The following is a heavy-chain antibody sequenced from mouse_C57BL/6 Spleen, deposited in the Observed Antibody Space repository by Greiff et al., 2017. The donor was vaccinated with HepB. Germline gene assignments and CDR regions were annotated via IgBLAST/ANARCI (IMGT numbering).Heavy chain of an antibody. Sequence: VQLQESGAELVKPGASVKISCKASGYAFSSYWMNWVKQRPGKGLEWIGQIYPGDGDTNYNGKFKGKATLTADKSSSTAYMQLSSLTSEDSAVYFCARRRVVAYYFDYWGQGTTLTVSS. V-gene: IGHV1-80*01. CDR2: IYPGDGDT. J-gene: IGHJ2*01. D-gene: IGHD1-1*01. CDR1: GYAFSSYW. CDR3: ARRRVVAYYFDY.